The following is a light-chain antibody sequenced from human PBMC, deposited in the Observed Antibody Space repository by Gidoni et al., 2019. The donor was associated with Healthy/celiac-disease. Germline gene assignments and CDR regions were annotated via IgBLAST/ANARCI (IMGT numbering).Light chain of an antibody. CDR2: DAS. Sequence: EIVLTQSPATLSLSPGERATLSCRASQSVSSYLAWYQQKPGQAPRLLIYDASNRATGIPARFSGSGSGTDFTLTISSLEPEDFAVYYCQQRSNWQITFXQXTQLEIK. V-gene: IGKV3-11*01. J-gene: IGKJ5*01. CDR1: QSVSSY. CDR3: QQRSNWQIT.